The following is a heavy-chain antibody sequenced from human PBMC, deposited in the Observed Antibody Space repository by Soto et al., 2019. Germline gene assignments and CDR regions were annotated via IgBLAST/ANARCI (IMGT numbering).Heavy chain of an antibody. CDR2: ISHNDEPKI. J-gene: IGHJ4*01. V-gene: IGHV3-30-3*01. CDR3: SRGVRAETYYNAFDY. D-gene: IGHD3-10*01. Sequence: QVQLVKSGGGVVQPGSSLRLSCAASGFSFKNYAFHWFRQAPGKGLEWVALISHNDEPKIFYADSVQGRFTISRDNFKNTVYLQMNSLRDEDTAVYHCSRGVRAETYYNAFDYWGQGTQVTVSS. CDR1: GFSFKNYA.